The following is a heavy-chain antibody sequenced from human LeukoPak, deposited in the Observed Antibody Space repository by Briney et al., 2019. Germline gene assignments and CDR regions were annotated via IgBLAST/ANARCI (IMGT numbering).Heavy chain of an antibody. V-gene: IGHV1-2*06. CDR2: INPNSGGA. CDR1: GYTFTDYY. CDR3: ARGSGYGDSPGLD. J-gene: IGHJ4*02. D-gene: IGHD4-17*01. Sequence: ASVKVSCKASGYTFTDYYMHWVRQAPGQGLEWMGRINPNSGGANYAQQFQGRVTMTRDTSITTAYMEVVRLTSDDTAVYYCARGSGYGDSPGLDWGQGTLSPSPQ.